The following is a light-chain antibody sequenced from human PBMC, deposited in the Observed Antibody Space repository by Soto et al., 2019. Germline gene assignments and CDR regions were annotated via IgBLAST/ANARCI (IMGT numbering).Light chain of an antibody. V-gene: IGKV3-20*01. Sequence: EIVMTQSPATLSVSPGEGATLSCRATESVVSNYLAWYQLKPGQAPRLLIYDASSRANGIPDRFSGSGSGTDFTLTISRLELEDFAVYYCQQYGSIPWTFGYRTKVDI. CDR3: QQYGSIPWT. J-gene: IGKJ1*01. CDR1: ESVVSNY. CDR2: DAS.